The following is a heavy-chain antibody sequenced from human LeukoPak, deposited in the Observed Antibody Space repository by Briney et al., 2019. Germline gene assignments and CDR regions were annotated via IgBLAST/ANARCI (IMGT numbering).Heavy chain of an antibody. J-gene: IGHJ4*02. V-gene: IGHV3-20*04. CDR2: INWNGGST. Sequence: GGSLRLSCAASGFTFDDYGMSWVRQAPGKGLEWVSGINWNGGSTGYADSVKGRFTISRDNAKNSLYLQMNSLRVEDTAVYYCAKDHPDCRGTSCLLFDSWGQGTLVTVSS. D-gene: IGHD2-2*01. CDR3: AKDHPDCRGTSCLLFDS. CDR1: GFTFDDYG.